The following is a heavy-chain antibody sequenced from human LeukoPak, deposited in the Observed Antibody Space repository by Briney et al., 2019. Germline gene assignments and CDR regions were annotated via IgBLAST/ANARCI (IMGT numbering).Heavy chain of an antibody. Sequence: GGSLTLSCAACGFPLNSRWMHWVRQAPGKGLMWVSRIENDGIATTYAESVKGRFTISRDDAKNTLYLQMNSLRLDDTAVYFCVRGGARSHDYWGQGTLVTVSS. J-gene: IGHJ4*02. D-gene: IGHD1-26*01. V-gene: IGHV3-74*03. CDR2: IENDGIAT. CDR1: GFPLNSRW. CDR3: VRGGARSHDY.